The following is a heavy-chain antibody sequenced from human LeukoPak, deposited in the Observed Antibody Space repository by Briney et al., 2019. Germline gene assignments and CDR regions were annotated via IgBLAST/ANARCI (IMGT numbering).Heavy chain of an antibody. CDR3: AGGSGWLIGVY. J-gene: IGHJ4*02. D-gene: IGHD6-19*01. CDR1: GFTFSTYW. Sequence: GGSLRLSCAASGFTFSTYWLSWVRQAPGKGLEWVANIKQDGSEEAYVDPVKGRFTISRDNAKNSLYLQMNSLRAEDTAVYYCAGGSGWLIGVYWGQGSLVTVSS. CDR2: IKQDGSEE. V-gene: IGHV3-7*01.